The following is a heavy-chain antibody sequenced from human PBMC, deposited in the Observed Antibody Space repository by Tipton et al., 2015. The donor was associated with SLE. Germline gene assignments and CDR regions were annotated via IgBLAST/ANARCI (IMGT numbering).Heavy chain of an antibody. D-gene: IGHD3-22*01. CDR1: GGSITSHY. Sequence: TLSLTCTVSGGSITSHYWNWIRQPQGKGLEWIGYVSYSGTTSYKPSLESRVTISVDTSKNQFSLKLSSVTAADTAVYYCAREPYYYDSSGYYVSWFDPWGQGTLVTVSS. V-gene: IGHV4-59*08. CDR2: VSYSGTT. CDR3: AREPYYYDSSGYYVSWFDP. J-gene: IGHJ5*02.